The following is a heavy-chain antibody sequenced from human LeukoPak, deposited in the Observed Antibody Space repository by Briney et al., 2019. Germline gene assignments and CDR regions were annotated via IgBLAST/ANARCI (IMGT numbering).Heavy chain of an antibody. D-gene: IGHD6-13*01. Sequence: KPSETLSLTCTVSGGSISSTSHYWGWIRQPPGKGLEWIGSIYYSGSTYYNPSLKSRVTISVDTSKNQFSLRLSSVTAADVAVYFCARQGYSVSWTDCWGQGTLVTVSS. CDR1: GGSISSTSHY. CDR2: IYYSGST. CDR3: ARQGYSVSWTDC. V-gene: IGHV4-39*01. J-gene: IGHJ4*02.